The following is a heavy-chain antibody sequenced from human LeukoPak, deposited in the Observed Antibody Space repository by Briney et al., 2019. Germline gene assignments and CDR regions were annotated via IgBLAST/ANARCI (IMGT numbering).Heavy chain of an antibody. CDR3: ATRAWGGYSS. Sequence: SSETLSLTCTVSGGSISSYYWGWIRQPPGKGLEWIGYIYYSGSTNYNPSLKSRVTISVDTSKNQFSLKLSSVTAADTAVYYCATRAWGGYSSWGQGTLVTVSS. CDR1: GGSISSYY. V-gene: IGHV4-59*08. CDR2: IYYSGST. D-gene: IGHD5-18*01. J-gene: IGHJ5*02.